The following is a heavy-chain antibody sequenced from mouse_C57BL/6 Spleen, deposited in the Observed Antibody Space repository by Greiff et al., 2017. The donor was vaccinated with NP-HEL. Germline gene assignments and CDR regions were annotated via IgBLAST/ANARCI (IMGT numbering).Heavy chain of an antibody. CDR2: IYPGDGDT. V-gene: IGHV1-82*01. J-gene: IGHJ1*03. CDR3: ARSPDYYGSSPRV. Sequence: QVQLQQSGPELVKPGASVKISCKASGYAFSSSWMNWVKQRPGKGLEWIGRIYPGDGDTNYNGKFKGKATRTADKSSSTAYMQLSSLTSEDSAVYFCARSPDYYGSSPRVWGTGTTVTVSS. CDR1: GYAFSSSW. D-gene: IGHD1-1*01.